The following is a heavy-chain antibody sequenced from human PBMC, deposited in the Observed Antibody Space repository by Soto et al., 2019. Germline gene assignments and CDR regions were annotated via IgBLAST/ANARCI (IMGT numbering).Heavy chain of an antibody. V-gene: IGHV4-59*08. Sequence: PSETLSLTCTVSGDSLSGYYWSWIRQPPGKGLEWIGYIYYSGSTYYNPSLQRRVTISIDTSKNQFSLKLSSVTATDTAVYYCASKHYYDSSGYYVVYWGQGTLVTVSS. CDR2: IYYSGST. D-gene: IGHD3-22*01. J-gene: IGHJ4*02. CDR1: GDSLSGYY. CDR3: ASKHYYDSSGYYVVY.